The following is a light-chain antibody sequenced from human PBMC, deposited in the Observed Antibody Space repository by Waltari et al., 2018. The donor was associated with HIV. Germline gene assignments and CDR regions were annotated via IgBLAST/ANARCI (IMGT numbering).Light chain of an antibody. CDR1: SSDVGGYNY. CDR2: EVS. CDR3: SSYTSSSTSHV. Sequence: ALTQPASVSGSPGQSITISCTGTSSDVGGYNYVSWYQQHPGKAPKLMIYEVSNRPSGVSNRFSGSKSGNTASLTISGLQAEDEADYYCSSYTSSSTSHVFGTGTKVTVL. V-gene: IGLV2-14*01. J-gene: IGLJ1*01.